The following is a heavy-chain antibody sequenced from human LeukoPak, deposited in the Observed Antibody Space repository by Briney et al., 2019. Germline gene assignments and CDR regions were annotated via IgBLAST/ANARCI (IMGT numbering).Heavy chain of an antibody. Sequence: GGSLRLSCAASEFPFRNYAMSWVRQAPGKGLEWVSAINDSGGNTYHADSVKGRFTISRDNSKNTLFLQMYSLRVEDTAVYYCAKGSSSSRPYYFDYWGQGTLVTVSS. J-gene: IGHJ4*02. V-gene: IGHV3-23*01. CDR2: INDSGGNT. CDR3: AKGSSSSRPYYFDY. D-gene: IGHD6-6*01. CDR1: EFPFRNYA.